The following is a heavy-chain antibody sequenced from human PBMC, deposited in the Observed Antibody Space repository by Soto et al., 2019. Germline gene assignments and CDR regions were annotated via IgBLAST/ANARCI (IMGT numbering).Heavy chain of an antibody. V-gene: IGHV3-23*01. D-gene: IGHD2-2*01. CDR3: ANQGSTSCYCVALMDV. Sequence: LLVWGGLLTQPGVSERLLCTPWIHPYRIYHMLCLRHSPGEGREGVSAISGSGGSTYYADSVKGRFTISRDNSKNTLYLQMNSLRAEDTAVYYCANQGSTSCYCVALMDVWGQGTTVTVSS. CDR1: IHPYRIYH. CDR2: ISGSGGST. J-gene: IGHJ6*02.